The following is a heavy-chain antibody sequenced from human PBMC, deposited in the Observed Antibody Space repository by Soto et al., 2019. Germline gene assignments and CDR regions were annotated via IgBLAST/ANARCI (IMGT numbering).Heavy chain of an antibody. V-gene: IGHV3-11*01. Sequence: QVHLEESGGGLVKPGGSLRLSCTASGFIFSDYSMSWIRQAPGKGLEWVSDISNSCRITHHADSVEGRFTISRDNAKDSLYLQMNSLRPEDSAIYYCAIDHGGGGLTLEYWGQGTLVTVSS. CDR1: GFIFSDYS. D-gene: IGHD3-16*01. J-gene: IGHJ4*02. CDR3: AIDHGGGGLTLEY. CDR2: ISNSCRIT.